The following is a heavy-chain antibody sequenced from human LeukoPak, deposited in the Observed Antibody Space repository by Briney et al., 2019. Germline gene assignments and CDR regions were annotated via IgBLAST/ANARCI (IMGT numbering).Heavy chain of an antibody. D-gene: IGHD3-10*01. CDR1: GFTFSSYS. Sequence: PGGSLRLSCAASGFTFSSYSMSWVRQAPGKGLEWVSAISGSGGSTYYADSVKGRFTISRDNSKNTLYLQMNSLRAEDTAVYYCARGWCGELGPSDYWGQGTLVTVSS. J-gene: IGHJ4*02. CDR3: ARGWCGELGPSDY. V-gene: IGHV3-23*01. CDR2: ISGSGGST.